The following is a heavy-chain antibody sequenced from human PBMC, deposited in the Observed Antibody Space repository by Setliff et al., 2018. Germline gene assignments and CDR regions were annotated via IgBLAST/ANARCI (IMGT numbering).Heavy chain of an antibody. V-gene: IGHV4-61*02. CDR1: GGSISSGDHY. CDR3: ARSGDYGSGRLSP. CDR2: IHASGST. J-gene: IGHJ5*02. Sequence: PSETLSLTCTVSGGSISSGDHYWSWIRQPAGKGLEWIGRIHASGSTNCNPSLKSRVTISVDTSKNQFSLKLTSVTAADTAVYYCARSGDYGSGRLSPWGQGTLVTVS. D-gene: IGHD3-10*01.